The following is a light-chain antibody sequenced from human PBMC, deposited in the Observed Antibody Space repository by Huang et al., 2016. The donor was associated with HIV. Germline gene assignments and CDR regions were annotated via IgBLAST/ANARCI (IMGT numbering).Light chain of an antibody. J-gene: IGKJ5*01. CDR3: QQYHHWPPIT. V-gene: IGKV3-15*01. CDR1: QSVSSN. CDR2: GAA. Sequence: EIVMTQSPATLSVSPGERATLSCRASQSVSSNLAWYKQKPGQAPRLLIYGAATRATGMPARFSCSGSGTEFTLTISSLQSEDFAVYYCQQYHHWPPITFGQGTRLEI.